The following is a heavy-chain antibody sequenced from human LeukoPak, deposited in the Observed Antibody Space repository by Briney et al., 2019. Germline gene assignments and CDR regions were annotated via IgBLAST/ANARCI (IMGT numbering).Heavy chain of an antibody. CDR1: GGSISSYY. J-gene: IGHJ5*02. CDR3: ARDVRAAYNWFDP. Sequence: SETLSLTCTVSGGSISSYYWSWIRQPPGKGLEWIGYIYYSGSTNYNPSLKSRVTISVDTSKNQFSLKLSSVTAADTAVYYCARDVRAAYNWFDPWGQGTLVTVSS. CDR2: IYYSGST. V-gene: IGHV4-59*12. D-gene: IGHD2-15*01.